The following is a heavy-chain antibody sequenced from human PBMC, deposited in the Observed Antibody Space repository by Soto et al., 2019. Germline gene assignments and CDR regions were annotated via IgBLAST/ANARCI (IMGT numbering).Heavy chain of an antibody. CDR3: SVLEPSGSFEI. CDR2: IWYDGSNK. CDR1: GFTFSSYG. V-gene: IGHV3-33*01. Sequence: QVQLVESGGGVVQPGRSLRLSCAASGFTFSSYGMHWVRQAPGKGLEWVAVIWYDGSNKYYADSVKGRFTISRDNSKNTLYLQMNSLRADDTAVYYCSVLEPSGSFEIWGQGTMVTVSS. D-gene: IGHD3-10*01. J-gene: IGHJ3*02.